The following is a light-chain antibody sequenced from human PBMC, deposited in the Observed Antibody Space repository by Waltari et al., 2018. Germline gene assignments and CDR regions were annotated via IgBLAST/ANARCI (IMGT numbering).Light chain of an antibody. J-gene: IGKJ3*01. Sequence: DIQMNQSPSPLSASVGDRVTITCQASQDIENFVNWYQQKPGKAPKLLIYDASNLATGVPSRFSGSGSGTDFTFTIASLQPEDIATYFCQQYQNLPSVGPGTKVDLK. CDR3: QQYQNLPS. CDR2: DAS. V-gene: IGKV1-33*01. CDR1: QDIENF.